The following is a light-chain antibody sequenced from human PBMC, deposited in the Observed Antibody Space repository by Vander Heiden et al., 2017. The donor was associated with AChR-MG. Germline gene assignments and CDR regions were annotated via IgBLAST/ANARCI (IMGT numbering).Light chain of an antibody. J-gene: IGLJ3*02. CDR1: SSNIGAGYD. CDR3: QSYDSSLSGWV. Sequence: QPVLTQPPPVSGAPGQRVTISCTGSSSNIGAGYDVHGYQQLPGTAPKLLIYGNTNRPSGVPDRFSGSKSGTSASLAITGLQAEDEADYYCQSYDSSLSGWVFGGGTKLTVL. V-gene: IGLV1-40*01. CDR2: GNT.